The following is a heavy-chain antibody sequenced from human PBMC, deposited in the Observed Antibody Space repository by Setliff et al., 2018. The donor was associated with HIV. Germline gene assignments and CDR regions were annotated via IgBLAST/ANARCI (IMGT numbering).Heavy chain of an antibody. CDR3: AKDPSVTVTTI. D-gene: IGHD4-17*01. Sequence: ASVKVSCKASGYTFTAFGMNWLRQAPGQGPEWMGWISTYNGNTNYAQKFQGRVTMTTDTSTSAVYMELRSLRSDDTAVYYCAKDPSVTVTTIWGQGTMVTVSS. V-gene: IGHV1-18*01. CDR2: ISTYNGNT. J-gene: IGHJ3*02. CDR1: GYTFTAFG.